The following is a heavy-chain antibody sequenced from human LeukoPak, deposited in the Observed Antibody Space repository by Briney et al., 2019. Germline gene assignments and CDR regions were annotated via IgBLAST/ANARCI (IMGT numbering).Heavy chain of an antibody. J-gene: IGHJ4*02. CDR2: IYYSGST. D-gene: IGHD1-26*01. CDR1: GGSISSYY. V-gene: IGHV4-59*08. Sequence: SETLSLTCTVSGGSISSYYWSWIRQPPGKGLEWIGYIYYSGSTNYNPSLKSRVPISVDTSKNQFSLKLSSVTAADTAVYYCARGHSGSYYGFDYWGQGTLVTVSS. CDR3: ARGHSGSYYGFDY.